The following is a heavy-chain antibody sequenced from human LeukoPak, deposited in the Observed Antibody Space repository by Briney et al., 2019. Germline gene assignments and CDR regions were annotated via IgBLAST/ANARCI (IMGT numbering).Heavy chain of an antibody. CDR2: MNPNSGNT. V-gene: IGHV1-8*03. J-gene: IGHJ6*03. CDR3: ARLLVDTAMVSNYYYYMDV. Sequence: GASVKVSCKASGYTFTSYDINWVRQATGQGLEWMGWMNPNSGNTGYAQKFQGRVTITRNTSISTAYMELSSLRSEDTAVYYCARLLVDTAMVSNYYYYMDVWGKGTTVTVSS. D-gene: IGHD5-18*01. CDR1: GYTFTSYD.